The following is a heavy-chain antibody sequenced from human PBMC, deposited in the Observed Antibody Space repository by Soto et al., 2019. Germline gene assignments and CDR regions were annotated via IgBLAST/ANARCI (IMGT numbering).Heavy chain of an antibody. Sequence: QVQLQQWGAGLLKPSETLSLTCAVYGGSFSGYYWSWIRQPPGKGLEWIGEINHSGSTNYNPSLKSRVTISVDTSKNQFSLKLSSVTAADTAVYYCARESHYYDSSGYYQDYWGRGTLVTVSS. J-gene: IGHJ4*02. D-gene: IGHD3-22*01. V-gene: IGHV4-34*01. CDR1: GGSFSGYY. CDR3: ARESHYYDSSGYYQDY. CDR2: INHSGST.